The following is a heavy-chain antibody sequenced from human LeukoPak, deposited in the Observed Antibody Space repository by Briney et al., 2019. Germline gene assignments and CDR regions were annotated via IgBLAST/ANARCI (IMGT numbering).Heavy chain of an antibody. D-gene: IGHD2-2*02. CDR3: ARVVPAAISYYYYYMDV. Sequence: ASVKVSCKASGYTFTGYYMHWVRQAPGQGLERMGWINPNSGGTNYAQKFQGRVTMTRDTSISTAYMELSRLRSDDTAVYYCARVVPAAISYYYYYMDVWGKGITVTVSS. J-gene: IGHJ6*03. V-gene: IGHV1-2*02. CDR2: INPNSGGT. CDR1: GYTFTGYY.